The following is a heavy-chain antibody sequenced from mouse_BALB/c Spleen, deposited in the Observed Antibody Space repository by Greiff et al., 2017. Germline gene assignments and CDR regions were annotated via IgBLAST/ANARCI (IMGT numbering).Heavy chain of an antibody. D-gene: IGHD1-1*02. CDR1: GFSLTSYG. V-gene: IGHV2-2*01. J-gene: IGHJ2*01. CDR3: SRNGAGFDY. CDR2: IWSGGST. Sequence: VQLLQSGAGLVQPSQSLNITCTASGFSLTSYGVHWVRQSPGKGLEWLGVIWSGGSTDYNAACISRLSITKDNSKNQLFLKMSSLQTDDTAIYYCSRNGAGFDYWGQGTTLTVSS.